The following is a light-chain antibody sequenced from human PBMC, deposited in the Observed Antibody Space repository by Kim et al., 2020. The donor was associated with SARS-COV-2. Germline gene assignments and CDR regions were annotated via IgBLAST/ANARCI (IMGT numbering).Light chain of an antibody. CDR1: NSNIGNNF. J-gene: IGLJ3*02. Sequence: QSVLTQPPSVSAAPGQKVTISCSGSNSNIGNNFVSWYQQLPRTAPKLLIYDNDKRPSGIPDRFSGSKSGASATLGITGLQTGDEADYYCGTWDNNLSAGVFGGGTQLTVL. CDR2: DND. V-gene: IGLV1-51*01. CDR3: GTWDNNLSAGV.